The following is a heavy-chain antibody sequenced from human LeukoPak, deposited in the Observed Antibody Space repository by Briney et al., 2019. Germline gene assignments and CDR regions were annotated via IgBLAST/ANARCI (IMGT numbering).Heavy chain of an antibody. CDR2: ISGTGSTR. D-gene: IGHD6-13*01. CDR3: ARVEQQLVRGC. J-gene: IGHJ4*02. V-gene: IGHV3-48*03. CDR1: GFTFSSSE. Sequence: GGSLRLSCSASGFTFSSSEMNWVRQAPGKGLEWVSYISGTGSTRYYADSVKGRFTISRDNAKNSLYLQMNSLGAEDTALYYCARVEQQLVRGCWGQGTLVTVSS.